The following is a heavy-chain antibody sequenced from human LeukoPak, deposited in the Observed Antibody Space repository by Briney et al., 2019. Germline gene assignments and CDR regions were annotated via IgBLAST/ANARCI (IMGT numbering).Heavy chain of an antibody. D-gene: IGHD1-26*01. CDR1: GFTFSSYA. CDR3: AKEVGTIPTNLLDD. CDR2: ISDSGGIT. Sequence: GGSLRLSCAASGFTFSSYAVSWVRQAPGEGLEWVSVISDSGGITYYADSVKGRFTISRDNSKNTLYLHMNSLRAEDTAVYYCAKEVGTIPTNLLDDWGQGTLVTVSS. V-gene: IGHV3-23*01. J-gene: IGHJ4*02.